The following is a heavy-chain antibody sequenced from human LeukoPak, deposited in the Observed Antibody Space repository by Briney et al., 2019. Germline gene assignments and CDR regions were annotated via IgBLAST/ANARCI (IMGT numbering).Heavy chain of an antibody. D-gene: IGHD2-2*02. V-gene: IGHV4-61*09. Sequence: SETLSLTCTVSGGSINSGSFYWNWIRQSAGKGLEWIGHIYTTGSTNCNPSLKSRVTISLDTSKNQFSLKLNSVTAADTAVYYCARCTSTSCYNFDYWGQGTLVTVSS. CDR2: IYTTGST. CDR1: GGSINSGSFY. J-gene: IGHJ4*02. CDR3: ARCTSTSCYNFDY.